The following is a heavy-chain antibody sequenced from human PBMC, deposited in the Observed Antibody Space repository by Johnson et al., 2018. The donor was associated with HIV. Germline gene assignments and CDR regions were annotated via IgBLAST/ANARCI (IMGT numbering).Heavy chain of an antibody. V-gene: IGHV3-20*04. CDR1: GFTFDDYA. CDR3: ASQRWKQGDAFDI. CDR2: INWNGDST. J-gene: IGHJ3*02. Sequence: MQLVESGGGVVQPGRSLSLSCAASGFTFDDYAMHWVRQAPGKGLEWVSGINWNGDSTGYADSVKGRFTISRDNAKNSLYLQMNSLRAEDTALYYCASQRWKQGDAFDIWGQGTMVTVSS. D-gene: IGHD4-23*01.